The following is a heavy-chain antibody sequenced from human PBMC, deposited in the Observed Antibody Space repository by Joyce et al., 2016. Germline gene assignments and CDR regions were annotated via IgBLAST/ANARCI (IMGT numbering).Heavy chain of an antibody. CDR3: AKALSPYYDYIWGSYLDAFDI. Sequence: GLEWVSAISGNGTSTYYADSVKGRFTISRDNSKNTLYLQMNSLRAEDTAVYYCAKALSPYYDYIWGSYLDAFDIWGQGTMVTVSS. D-gene: IGHD3-16*02. V-gene: IGHV3-23*01. J-gene: IGHJ3*02. CDR2: ISGNGTST.